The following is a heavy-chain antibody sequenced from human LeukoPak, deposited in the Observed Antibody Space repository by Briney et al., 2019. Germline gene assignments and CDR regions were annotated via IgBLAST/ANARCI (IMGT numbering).Heavy chain of an antibody. CDR1: GGSISSGGYY. V-gene: IGHV4-31*03. J-gene: IGHJ1*01. Sequence: SETLSLTCTVSGGSISSGGYYWSWIRQHPGKGLEWIGYIYYSGSTYYNPSLKSRVTISVDTSKNQFSLKLSSVTAADTAVYYCARGDYQEYFQHWGQGTLVTVSS. D-gene: IGHD4-17*01. CDR2: IYYSGST. CDR3: ARGDYQEYFQH.